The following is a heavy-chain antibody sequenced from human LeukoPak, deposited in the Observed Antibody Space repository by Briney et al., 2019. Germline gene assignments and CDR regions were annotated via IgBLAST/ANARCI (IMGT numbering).Heavy chain of an antibody. V-gene: IGHV4-59*01. J-gene: IGHJ3*02. D-gene: IGHD5-18*01. CDR1: GGSITSSFY. Sequence: SETLSLTCTVSGGSITSSFYWSWIRQSPGKGLEWIGYIYNSGGTKYNPSLKSRLTISVDTSKNQFSLNLSSVTAADTAVYYCARARLDTAMAHDAFDIWGQGTMVTVPS. CDR3: ARARLDTAMAHDAFDI. CDR2: IYNSGGT.